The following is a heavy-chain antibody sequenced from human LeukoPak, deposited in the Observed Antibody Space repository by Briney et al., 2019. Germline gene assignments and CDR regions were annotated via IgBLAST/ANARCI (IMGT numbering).Heavy chain of an antibody. Sequence: GTSLRLSCAASGFTFSNYAMHWVRQAPGKGLEWVAVISYDGSNKYYADSVKGRFTISRDISKNTLYLQMNSLRAEDTAVYYCARVLSGRGSLYDYYYYMDVWGKGTTVTISS. D-gene: IGHD3-10*01. J-gene: IGHJ6*03. V-gene: IGHV3-30*14. CDR1: GFTFSNYA. CDR2: ISYDGSNK. CDR3: ARVLSGRGSLYDYYYYMDV.